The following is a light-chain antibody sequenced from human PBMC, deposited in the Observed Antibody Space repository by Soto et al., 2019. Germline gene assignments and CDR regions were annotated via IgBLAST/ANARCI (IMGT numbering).Light chain of an antibody. V-gene: IGLV2-23*01. CDR3: CSYAGSSTLV. J-gene: IGLJ2*01. CDR2: EGS. Sequence: QSARTPPASVSGSPGQSITIACTGTSSDVGSYNLVSWYQQHPGKAPKLMIYEGSKRPSGVSNRFSGSKSGNTASLTISGLQAEDEADYYCCSYAGSSTLVFGGGTKLTVL. CDR1: SSDVGSYNL.